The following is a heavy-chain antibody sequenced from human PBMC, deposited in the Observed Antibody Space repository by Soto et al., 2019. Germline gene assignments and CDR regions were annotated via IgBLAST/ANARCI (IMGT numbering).Heavy chain of an antibody. J-gene: IGHJ5*02. CDR3: ARAVVGTSNWFDP. V-gene: IGHV1-3*01. CDR1: GYTFTTNV. Sequence: GASVKVSCKASGYTFTTNVIHWVRQAPGQRLEWMGWINPGNGNTQYSPKFQDRVTITRDTSASTAYMELGSLRSGDTAIYYCARAVVGTSNWFDPWGQGTLVTV. CDR2: INPGNGNT. D-gene: IGHD1-26*01.